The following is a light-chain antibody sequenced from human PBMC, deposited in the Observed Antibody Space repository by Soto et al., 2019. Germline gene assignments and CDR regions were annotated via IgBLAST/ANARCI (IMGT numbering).Light chain of an antibody. V-gene: IGLV2-8*01. J-gene: IGLJ1*01. Sequence: QSALTQPPSASGSPGQSVTISCTGTSSGVGGYNYVSWYQQYPGEAPKLMIYEVSKRPSGVTDRFSGSKSGNTASLTVSGLQAEDEADYYCSSYAGSKTFVFGNGTKVTVL. CDR1: SSGVGGYNY. CDR2: EVS. CDR3: SSYAGSKTFV.